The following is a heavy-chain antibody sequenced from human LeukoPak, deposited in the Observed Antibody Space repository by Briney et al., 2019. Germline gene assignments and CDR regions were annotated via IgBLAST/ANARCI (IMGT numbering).Heavy chain of an antibody. CDR2: IKQDGSEK. D-gene: IGHD6-6*01. CDR1: GFTFSSYW. CDR3: ARWSQFGSSSVGAHHFDH. Sequence: GGSLRLSCAASGFTFSSYWMSWVRQAPGKGLEWVANIKQDGSEKYYVDSVKGRFTISRDNAKNSLYLQMNSLRAEDTAVYYCARWSQFGSSSVGAHHFDHWGQGTLVTFS. J-gene: IGHJ4*02. V-gene: IGHV3-7*01.